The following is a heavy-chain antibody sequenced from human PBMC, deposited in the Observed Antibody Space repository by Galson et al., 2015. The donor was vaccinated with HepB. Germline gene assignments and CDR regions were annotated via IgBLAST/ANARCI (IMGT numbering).Heavy chain of an antibody. CDR3: ARRLGYCSKSNCYGGGNWFDP. Sequence: ETLSLTCTVSGGSVSSHYWSWIRQPPEKALEWIGYIYDSGRTNYNPSLKSRATISIDTSKNEFSVRLNSVTAADTAVYYCARRLGYCSKSNCYGGGNWFDPWGQGTLVTVSS. V-gene: IGHV4-59*02. CDR2: IYDSGRT. CDR1: GGSVSSHY. J-gene: IGHJ5*02. D-gene: IGHD2-2*01.